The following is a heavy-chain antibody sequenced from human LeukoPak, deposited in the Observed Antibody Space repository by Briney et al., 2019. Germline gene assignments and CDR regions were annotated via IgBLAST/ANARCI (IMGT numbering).Heavy chain of an antibody. CDR1: GFTFSSYE. CDR3: ATQVGDGGYFDY. Sequence: GGSLRLCCAASGFTFSSYEMNWVRQAPGKGLEWVSYISSGSTIYYADSVKGRFTISRDNAKNSLYLQMNSLRAEDTAVYYCATQVGDGGYFDYWGQGTLVTVSS. D-gene: IGHD1-26*01. J-gene: IGHJ4*02. CDR2: ISSGSTI. V-gene: IGHV3-48*03.